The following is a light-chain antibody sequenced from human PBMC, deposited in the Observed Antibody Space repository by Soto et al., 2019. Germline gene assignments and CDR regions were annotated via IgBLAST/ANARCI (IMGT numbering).Light chain of an antibody. J-gene: IGKJ4*01. CDR2: GAS. CDR3: QQHDSSPLT. CDR1: QLISNY. V-gene: IGKV3-20*01. Sequence: EIMLTQSPATLSLSPGETAALSCRANQLISNYLAWYQQKPGQAPRLLIYGASGRATGTPDRFSGSGSGTDFTLTISRLEPEDFAVYHCQQHDSSPLTFGGGTKV.